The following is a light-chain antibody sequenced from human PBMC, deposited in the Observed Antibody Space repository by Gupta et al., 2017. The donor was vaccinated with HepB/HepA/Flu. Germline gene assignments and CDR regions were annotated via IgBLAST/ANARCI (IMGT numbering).Light chain of an antibody. CDR3: QQDDNLPFT. CDR2: DAS. V-gene: IGKV1-33*01. J-gene: IGKJ3*01. Sequence: DIKMTQSPSSLSASVGDRVTITCQASQDISNYLNWYQQKPGKAPKLLIYDASNLETGVPSRFSGSGSGTDFTFTISSLQPEDIATYYCQQDDNLPFTFGPGTKVDIK. CDR1: QDISNY.